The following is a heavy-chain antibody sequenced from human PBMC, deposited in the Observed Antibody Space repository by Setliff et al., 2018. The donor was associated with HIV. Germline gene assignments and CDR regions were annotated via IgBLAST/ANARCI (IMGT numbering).Heavy chain of an antibody. CDR3: ARAPYARSNWFDP. Sequence: PGGSLRLSCAATGFTFSFYVLHWVRQAPGKGLEWVAVMSTGGDIKIYADSVKGRFTISRDNSKNTLFLQMNSLRAEDTAVYYCARAPYARSNWFDPWGQGTLVTVSS. V-gene: IGHV3-30-3*01. D-gene: IGHD4-17*01. CDR2: MSTGGDIK. CDR1: GFTFSFYV. J-gene: IGHJ5*02.